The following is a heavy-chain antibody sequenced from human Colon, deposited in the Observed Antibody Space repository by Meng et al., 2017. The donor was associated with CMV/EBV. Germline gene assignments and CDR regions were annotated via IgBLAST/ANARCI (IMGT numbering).Heavy chain of an antibody. J-gene: IGHJ6*02. V-gene: IGHV3-48*03. CDR3: ARRNSSSWYRNNYHAMDV. CDR1: TFNFNDYE. CDR2: ISGSGSLI. Sequence: GESLKISCAASTFNFNDYEMNWVRQALGRGLEWISYISGSGSLISYADSVRGRFIISRDNAKKSLYLQMNSLRAEDTAVYYCARRNSSSWYRNNYHAMDVWGQGTTVTVSS. D-gene: IGHD6-13*01.